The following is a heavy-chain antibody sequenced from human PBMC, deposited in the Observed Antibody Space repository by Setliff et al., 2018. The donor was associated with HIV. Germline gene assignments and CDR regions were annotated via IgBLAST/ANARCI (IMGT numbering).Heavy chain of an antibody. CDR3: ASVDTGDFDY. Sequence: SETLSLTCSVSGVSIPTGDYYWTWIRQPPGKGLEWIGSIYYTGSTYYSPSLKSRITISLDTSKNQFSLNLSSVTAADTAVYYCASVDTGDFDYWGQGTLVTVSS. J-gene: IGHJ4*02. V-gene: IGHV4-30-4*08. CDR1: GVSIPTGDYY. D-gene: IGHD5-18*01. CDR2: IYYTGST.